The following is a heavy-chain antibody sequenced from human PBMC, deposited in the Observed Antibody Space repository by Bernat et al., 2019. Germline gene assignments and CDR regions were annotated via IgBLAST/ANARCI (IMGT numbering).Heavy chain of an antibody. CDR2: INSDGSST. J-gene: IGHJ5*02. V-gene: IGHV3-74*01. Sequence: EVQLVESGGGLVQPGGSLRLSCAASGFTFSSYWMHWVRQAPGKGLVWVSRINSDGSSTSYADSVKGRFTISRDNAKNTLYLQMNSLRAEDTAVYYCAREIVVVPAAIDWFDPWGQGTLVTVSS. CDR1: GFTFSSYW. D-gene: IGHD2-2*01. CDR3: AREIVVVPAAIDWFDP.